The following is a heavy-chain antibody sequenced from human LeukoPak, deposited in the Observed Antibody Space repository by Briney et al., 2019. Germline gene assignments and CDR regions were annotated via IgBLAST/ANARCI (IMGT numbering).Heavy chain of an antibody. J-gene: IGHJ3*02. V-gene: IGHV4-59*11. Sequence: SETLSLTCAVSDDSFSSHYWTLIRQPPGKGLELIGYISYIGSTNYNPSLKSRVTISIDTSKNQFSLKLSSVTAADTAVYYCARDLVTVTKGFDIWGQGTMVSVSS. CDR1: DDSFSSHY. CDR2: ISYIGST. D-gene: IGHD4-17*01. CDR3: ARDLVTVTKGFDI.